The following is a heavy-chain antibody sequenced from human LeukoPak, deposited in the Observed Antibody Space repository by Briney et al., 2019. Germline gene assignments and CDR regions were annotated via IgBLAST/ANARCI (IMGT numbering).Heavy chain of an antibody. CDR3: DRSGDTSGSFFNFDY. J-gene: IGHJ4*02. V-gene: IGHV3-11*01. Sequence: GGSLRLSCAASGFSFSDYYMSWVRQAPGKGLQWVSYISSSGGAMYYADSVKGRFIVSRDNAKNSLFLQMNSLRVEDTAVYYCDRSGDTSGSFFNFDYWGQAALVTVSS. D-gene: IGHD3-22*01. CDR2: ISSSGGAM. CDR1: GFSFSDYY.